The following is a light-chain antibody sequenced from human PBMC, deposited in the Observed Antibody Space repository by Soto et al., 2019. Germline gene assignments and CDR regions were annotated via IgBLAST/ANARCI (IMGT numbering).Light chain of an antibody. CDR1: QDIKNY. J-gene: IGKJ5*01. CDR3: QQTHSVPLT. V-gene: IGKV1-33*01. Sequence: DIQMTQSPSSLSASVGDRVTITCQASQDIKNYLNWYEQKSVKAPILLIYDASDLETGVPSRFSGSGSGTDFTLSITSLQFEDFATYYCQQTHSVPLTFGQGTRLEIK. CDR2: DAS.